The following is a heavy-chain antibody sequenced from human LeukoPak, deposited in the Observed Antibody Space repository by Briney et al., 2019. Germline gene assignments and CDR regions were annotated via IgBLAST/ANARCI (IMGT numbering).Heavy chain of an antibody. J-gene: IGHJ4*02. CDR3: AAQNYDFWSGYCY. Sequence: KTSETLSLTCTVSGGSISSGSYYWRWIRQPAGKGLEWIGRIYTSGSTNYNPSLKSRVTISVDTSKNQFSLKLSSVTAADTAVYYCAAQNYDFWSGYCYWGQGTLVTVSS. V-gene: IGHV4-61*02. CDR1: GGSISSGSYY. D-gene: IGHD3-3*01. CDR2: IYTSGST.